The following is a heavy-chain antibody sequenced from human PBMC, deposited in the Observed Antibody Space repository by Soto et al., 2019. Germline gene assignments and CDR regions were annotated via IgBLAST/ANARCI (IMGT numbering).Heavy chain of an antibody. V-gene: IGHV3-23*01. CDR1: GFTFRTYA. Sequence: EVQLSESGGGLVQPGGSLRLSCAASGFTFRTYAMSWVRQAPGKRLEWVSAISGSGDSIYYADSVKGRFTISRDNSKNTLYLQMNSLRAEDTAVYYCAKNWDTTFSSSSHWGQGTLVTVSS. CDR2: ISGSGDSI. D-gene: IGHD6-6*01. J-gene: IGHJ4*02. CDR3: AKNWDTTFSSSSH.